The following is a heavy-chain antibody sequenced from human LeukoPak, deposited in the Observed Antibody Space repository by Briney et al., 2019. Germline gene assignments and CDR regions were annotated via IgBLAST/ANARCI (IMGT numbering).Heavy chain of an antibody. CDR2: IYYDESNK. D-gene: IGHD3-3*02. V-gene: IGHV3-30*04. Sequence: AGGPRKLSCEAPGFTFRNYPMNGVRKAPAKGLEGGPFIYYDESNKYYADSVKGRFTISRDNSKNTLYLQMNSLRGEDTAVYYCARGTIYSIFGVVIPPNYWGQGTLVTVSS. CDR3: ARGTIYSIFGVVIPPNY. J-gene: IGHJ4*02. CDR1: GFTFRNYP.